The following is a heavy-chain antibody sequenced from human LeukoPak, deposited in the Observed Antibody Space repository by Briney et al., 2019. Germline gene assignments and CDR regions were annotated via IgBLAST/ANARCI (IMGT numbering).Heavy chain of an antibody. CDR3: ARPIPGYYYYYMDV. V-gene: IGHV4-39*01. D-gene: IGHD2-2*02. CDR1: GCSISSSSYY. J-gene: IGHJ6*03. Sequence: SETLSLTCTVSGCSISSSSYYWGWIRQPPGKGLEWIGSIYYSGSTYYNPSLKSRVTISVDTSKNQFSLKLSSVTAADTAVYYCARPIPGYYYYYMDVWGKGTTVTVSS. CDR2: IYYSGST.